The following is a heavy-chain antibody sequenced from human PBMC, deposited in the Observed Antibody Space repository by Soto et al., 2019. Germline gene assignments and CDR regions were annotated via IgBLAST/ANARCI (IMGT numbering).Heavy chain of an antibody. CDR2: IWYDGSNK. D-gene: IGHD2-15*01. J-gene: IGHJ4*02. CDR3: AREGCSGGSCYSDY. Sequence: QVQLVESGGGVVQPGRSLRLSCAASGFTFSSYGMHWVRQAPGKGLVWVAVIWYDGSNKYYADSVKGRFTISRDNSKNTLYLQMHSLRAEDTAVYYCAREGCSGGSCYSDYWGQGTLVTVSS. V-gene: IGHV3-33*01. CDR1: GFTFSSYG.